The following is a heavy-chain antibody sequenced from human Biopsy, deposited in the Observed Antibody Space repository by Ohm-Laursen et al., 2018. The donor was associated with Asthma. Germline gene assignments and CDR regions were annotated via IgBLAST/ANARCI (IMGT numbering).Heavy chain of an antibody. D-gene: IGHD2-2*01. CDR3: ARAGQCSSTSCYNPGWFDP. CDR2: INHSGST. V-gene: IGHV4-34*01. Sequence: SDTLSLTCVVYGGSFSGYYWSWIRQPPGKGLEWIGEINHSGSTNYNPSLKSRVTISVDTSKNQFSLKLSSVTAADTAVYYCARAGQCSSTSCYNPGWFDPWGQGTLVTVPS. CDR1: GGSFSGYY. J-gene: IGHJ5*02.